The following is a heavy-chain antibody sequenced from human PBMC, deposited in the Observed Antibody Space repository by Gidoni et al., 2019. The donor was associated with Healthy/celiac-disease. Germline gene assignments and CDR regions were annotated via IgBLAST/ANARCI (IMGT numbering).Heavy chain of an antibody. D-gene: IGHD6-19*01. J-gene: IGHJ2*01. CDR2: IWYDGSNK. Sequence: HVQLVESGGGVVQPGRSLRLARAAAGFTLSSYGMHGVRQAPGRGREWVAVIWYDGSNKYYADSVKGRFTISRDNSKNTLYLQRNSLRAEDTAVYYCARDRRGSGWYGNFDLWGRGTLVTVSS. CDR3: ARDRRGSGWYGNFDL. CDR1: GFTLSSYG. V-gene: IGHV3-33*01.